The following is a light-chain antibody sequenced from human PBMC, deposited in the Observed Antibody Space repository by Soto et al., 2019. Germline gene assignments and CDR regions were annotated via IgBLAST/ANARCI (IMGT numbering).Light chain of an antibody. Sequence: EIVLTQSPVTLSLSPGERATLSCRASQSVSSYLAWYQQKPGQAPRLLIYDASNRATGIPDRFSGSGSGTDFTLTISRLEPEDFAVYYCQQYGSSTWTFGQGTKVDIK. CDR2: DAS. CDR3: QQYGSSTWT. V-gene: IGKV3-20*01. CDR1: QSVSSY. J-gene: IGKJ1*01.